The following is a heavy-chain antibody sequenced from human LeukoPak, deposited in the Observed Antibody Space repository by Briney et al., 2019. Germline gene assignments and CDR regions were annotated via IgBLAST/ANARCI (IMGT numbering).Heavy chain of an antibody. CDR3: ARDVGYCTNGVCYTYYYYYMDV. CDR1: GYTFTGYY. V-gene: IGHV1-2*02. CDR2: INPNSGGT. Sequence: GASVKVSCKASGYTFTGYYMHWVRQAPGQGLEWMGWINPNSGGTNYAQKFQGRVTMTRDTSISTAYMELSRLRSDDTAVYYCARDVGYCTNGVCYTYYYYYMDVWAKGPRSPSP. D-gene: IGHD2-8*01. J-gene: IGHJ6*03.